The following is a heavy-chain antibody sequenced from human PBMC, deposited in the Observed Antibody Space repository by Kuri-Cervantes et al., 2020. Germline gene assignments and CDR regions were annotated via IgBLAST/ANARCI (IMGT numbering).Heavy chain of an antibody. J-gene: IGHJ4*02. D-gene: IGHD1-14*01. CDR3: ANGITSHLDY. Sequence: GGSLRLSCAASGFTFSSYGMHWVRQAPGKGLEWVAVISYDGSNKHYADSVKGRFTISRDNSKNTLYLQMNGLRAEDTAVYYCANGITSHLDYWGQGTLVTVSS. CDR1: GFTFSSYG. CDR2: ISYDGSNK. V-gene: IGHV3-30*18.